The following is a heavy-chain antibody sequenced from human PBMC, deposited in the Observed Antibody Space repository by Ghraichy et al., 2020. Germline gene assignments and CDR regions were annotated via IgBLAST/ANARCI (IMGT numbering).Heavy chain of an antibody. CDR2: INPNSGGT. CDR1: GYTFTGYY. D-gene: IGHD3-9*01. Sequence: ASVKVSCKASGYTFTGYYMHWVRQAPGQGLEWMGWINPNSGGTNYAQKFQGRVTMTRDTSISTAYMELSRLRSDDTAVYYCAVYYDILTGYYLLGYWGQGTLVTVSS. V-gene: IGHV1-2*02. J-gene: IGHJ4*02. CDR3: AVYYDILTGYYLLGY.